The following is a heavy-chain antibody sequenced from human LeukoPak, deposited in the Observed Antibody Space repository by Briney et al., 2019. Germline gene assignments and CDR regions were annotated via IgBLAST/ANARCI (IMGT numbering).Heavy chain of an antibody. J-gene: IGHJ4*02. CDR2: ISPYNGNT. Sequence: ASVKVSCKASGYTFTSYGISWVRQAPGQGLEWMGWISPYNGNTYYAQKFHGRVTLTTDTSTSTAYMELRSLRSDDTAVYYCARDRPFYDILTGYYTSDYWGQGTLVTVSS. CDR1: GYTFTSYG. V-gene: IGHV1-18*01. CDR3: ARDRPFYDILTGYYTSDY. D-gene: IGHD3-9*01.